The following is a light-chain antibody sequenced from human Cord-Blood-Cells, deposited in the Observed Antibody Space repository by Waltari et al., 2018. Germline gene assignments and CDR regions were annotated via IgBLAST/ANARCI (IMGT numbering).Light chain of an antibody. CDR1: QGVSSN. J-gene: IGKJ4*01. Sequence: EIVMTQSPATLSVSPVERATLSCRASQGVSSNLAWYQQKPGQAPRLLIYGAPTRATGIPARFSGSGSGAEFTLTISSLQSEDFAVYYCQQYNNWPPLTFGGGTKVEIK. V-gene: IGKV3-15*01. CDR3: QQYNNWPPLT. CDR2: GAP.